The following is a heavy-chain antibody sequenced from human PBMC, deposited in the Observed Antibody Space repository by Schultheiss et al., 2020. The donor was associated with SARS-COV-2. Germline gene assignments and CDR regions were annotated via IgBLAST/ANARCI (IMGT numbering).Heavy chain of an antibody. CDR2: ISGSGST. V-gene: IGHV4-59*10. J-gene: IGHJ4*02. CDR3: ARVGWFPFDY. CDR1: GGSFSGYY. Sequence: SQTLSLTCAVYGGSFSGYYWNWIRQPAGKGLEWIGRISGSGSTNYSPSLKSRVAMSVDPSKNQFSLKLSSVTAADTAVYYCARVGWFPFDYWGQGTLVTVSS. D-gene: IGHD3/OR15-3a*01.